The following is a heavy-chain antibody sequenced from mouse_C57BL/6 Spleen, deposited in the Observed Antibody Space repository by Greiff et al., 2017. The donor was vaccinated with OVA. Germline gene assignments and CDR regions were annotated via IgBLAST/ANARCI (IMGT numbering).Heavy chain of an antibody. CDR3: ARPLIYYDYDGGFAY. V-gene: IGHV1-82*01. CDR2: IYPGDGDN. CDR1: GYAFSSSW. D-gene: IGHD2-4*01. Sequence: VKLMESGTELVKPGASVKISCKASGYAFSSSWVNWVKQRPGKGLEWIGRIYPGDGDNNYNGKFKGKATLTADKSSSTAYMQLSSLTSEDSAVYFCARPLIYYDYDGGFAYWGQGTLVTVSA. J-gene: IGHJ3*01.